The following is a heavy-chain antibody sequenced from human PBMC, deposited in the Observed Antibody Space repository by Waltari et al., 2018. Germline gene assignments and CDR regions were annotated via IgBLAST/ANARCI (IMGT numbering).Heavy chain of an antibody. D-gene: IGHD6-19*01. CDR3: AREVIAVAGTSAFDI. Sequence: QVQLVESGGGVVQPGRSLRLSCAASGFTFSSYGMHWVRPAPGKGLEWVAVIWYDGSNKYYADSVKGRFTISRDNSKNTLYLQMNSLRAEDTAVYYCAREVIAVAGTSAFDIWGQGTMVTVSS. V-gene: IGHV3-33*01. CDR2: IWYDGSNK. CDR1: GFTFSSYG. J-gene: IGHJ3*02.